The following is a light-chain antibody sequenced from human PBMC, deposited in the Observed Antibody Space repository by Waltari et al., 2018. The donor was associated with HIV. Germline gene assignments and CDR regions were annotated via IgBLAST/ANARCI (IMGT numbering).Light chain of an antibody. CDR2: DAS. Sequence: EIVLTQSPATLSLSPGERATLSCRASQTVSSYLAWYQQKPGQAPWLLIYDASIRATGIPVRFSGSGSGTDFTLTISSLEPEDFAVYYCQQRSNWLWTFGQGTKVEIK. V-gene: IGKV3-11*01. CDR1: QTVSSY. J-gene: IGKJ1*01. CDR3: QQRSNWLWT.